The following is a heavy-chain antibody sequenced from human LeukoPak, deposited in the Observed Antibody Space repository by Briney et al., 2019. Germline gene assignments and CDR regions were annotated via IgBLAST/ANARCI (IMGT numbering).Heavy chain of an antibody. CDR2: IRSKANSYAT. D-gene: IGHD6-13*01. CDR1: GFTFSGST. V-gene: IGHV3-73*01. Sequence: PGGSLRLSCAASGFTFSGSTMHWVRQASGRGLEWVGRIRSKANSYATEYAASVKGRFTISRDDSKNTAYLQMNSPKTEDTAVYYCTRVSSSWLEPFDYWGQGTLVTVSS. J-gene: IGHJ4*02. CDR3: TRVSSSWLEPFDY.